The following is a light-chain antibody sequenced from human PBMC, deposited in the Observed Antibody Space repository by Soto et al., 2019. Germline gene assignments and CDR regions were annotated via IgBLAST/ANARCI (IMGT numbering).Light chain of an antibody. CDR1: QSVSSSY. CDR2: GAS. V-gene: IGKV3-20*01. CDR3: QQYGSSLVT. Sequence: IVLTQSPATLSVSPGERATLSCRASQSVSSSYLAWYQQKPGQAPRLLIYGASSRATGIPDRFSGSGSGTDFTLTISRLEPEDFAVYYCQQYGSSLVTFGQGTKVDIK. J-gene: IGKJ1*01.